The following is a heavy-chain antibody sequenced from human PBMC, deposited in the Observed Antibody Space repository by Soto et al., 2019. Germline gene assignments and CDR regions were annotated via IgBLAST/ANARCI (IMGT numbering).Heavy chain of an antibody. D-gene: IGHD3-3*01. J-gene: IGHJ6*02. Sequence: ASVEVSCKXSGYTFTGNYIHWVRQAPGQGLEWMGWVNPDNGGTTSAQKFQGRVTMTRDTSVTTAYMELSRLTSDDTAVYYCARDPRPPSGWLGFWEYGMDVWGQGTTVTVSS. V-gene: IGHV1-2*02. CDR1: GYTFTGNY. CDR2: VNPDNGGT. CDR3: ARDPRPPSGWLGFWEYGMDV.